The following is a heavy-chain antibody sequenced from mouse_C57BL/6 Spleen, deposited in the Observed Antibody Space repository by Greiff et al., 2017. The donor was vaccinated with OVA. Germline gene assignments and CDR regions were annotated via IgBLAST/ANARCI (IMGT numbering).Heavy chain of an antibody. V-gene: IGHV14-3*01. J-gene: IGHJ4*01. D-gene: IGHD1-1*01. Sequence: VQLKESVAELVRPGASVKLSCTASGFNIKNTYMHWVKQRPEQGLEWIGRIDPANGNTKYAPKFPGKATITADTSSNTAYLQLSSLTSEDTAIYYCAQGAHYYGSSPMDYWGQGTSVTVSS. CDR3: AQGAHYYGSSPMDY. CDR2: IDPANGNT. CDR1: GFNIKNTY.